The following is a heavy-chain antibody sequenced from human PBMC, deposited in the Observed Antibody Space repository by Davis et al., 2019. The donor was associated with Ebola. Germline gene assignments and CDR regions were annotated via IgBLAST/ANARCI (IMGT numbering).Heavy chain of an antibody. J-gene: IGHJ5*02. CDR3: ARVLVVVTA. CDR1: GFTFSSYT. Sequence: GGSLRLSCSASGFTFSSYTMHWVRQAPGKGLEYVSAISNNGDNTYYADSVKGRFTISRDNSKNTLFLQMSSLSAEDTAVYYCARVLVVVTAWGQGTLVTVSS. CDR2: ISNNGDNT. V-gene: IGHV3-64D*06. D-gene: IGHD2-21*02.